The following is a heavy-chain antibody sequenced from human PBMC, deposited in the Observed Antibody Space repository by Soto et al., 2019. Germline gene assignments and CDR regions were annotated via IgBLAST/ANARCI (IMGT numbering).Heavy chain of an antibody. D-gene: IGHD6-6*01. CDR3: ARDVGGSSSYLGY. J-gene: IGHJ4*02. CDR2: INLDSGGA. Sequence: GASVKVSCKASGYTFTGYYIHWVRQAPGQGLEWMGWINLDSGGATYEQKFQGRVTMTRDTSIRTAKMELNRLRSDDTATYYCARDVGGSSSYLGYWGQGTLVTVSS. V-gene: IGHV1-2*02. CDR1: GYTFTGYY.